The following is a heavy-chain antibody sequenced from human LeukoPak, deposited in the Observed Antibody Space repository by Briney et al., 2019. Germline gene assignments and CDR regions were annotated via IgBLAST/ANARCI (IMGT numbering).Heavy chain of an antibody. V-gene: IGHV3-30*02. Sequence: GGSLRLSCAAPGFTLISNGRTWVPKAPAKGLEWVQLKWYDGSNKYYADSVKGRFTISRDNSKNTLYLQMNSLRAEDTAVYYCAKAYIPGRIFGVLAFDIWGQGTMVTVSS. CDR3: AKAYIPGRIFGVLAFDI. CDR1: GFTLISNG. CDR2: KWYDGSNK. J-gene: IGHJ3*02. D-gene: IGHD3-10*02.